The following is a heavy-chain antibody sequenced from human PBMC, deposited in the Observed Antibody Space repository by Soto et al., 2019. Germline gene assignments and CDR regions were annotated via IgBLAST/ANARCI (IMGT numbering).Heavy chain of an antibody. V-gene: IGHV5-51*01. J-gene: IGHJ4*02. CDR1: GYSFTSYW. CDR2: IYPGDSDT. Sequence: PGESLKISCKGSGYSFTSYWIGWVRQMPGKGLEWMGIIYPGDSDTRYSPSFQGQVTISADKSISTAYLQWSSLKASDTAMYYCARQYGSGSYYNAPTFDYWGQGTLVTVSS. D-gene: IGHD3-10*01. CDR3: ARQYGSGSYYNAPTFDY.